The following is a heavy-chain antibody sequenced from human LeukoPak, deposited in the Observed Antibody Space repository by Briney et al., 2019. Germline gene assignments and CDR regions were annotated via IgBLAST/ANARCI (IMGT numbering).Heavy chain of an antibody. CDR3: AREGVSTVTMILMVISFDY. CDR2: ISSSSSTT. J-gene: IGHJ4*02. CDR1: GFTFSSYS. V-gene: IGHV3-48*04. D-gene: IGHD3-22*01. Sequence: QPGGSLRLSCAASGFTFSSYSMNWVRQAPGKGLEWVSYISSSSSTTYYADSVKGRFTISRDNAKNSLYLQMNSLRAEDTAVYYCAREGVSTVTMILMVISFDYWGQGTLVTVSS.